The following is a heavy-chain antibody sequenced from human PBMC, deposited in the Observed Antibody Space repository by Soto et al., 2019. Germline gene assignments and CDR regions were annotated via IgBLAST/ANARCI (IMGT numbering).Heavy chain of an antibody. J-gene: IGHJ5*02. Sequence: QVQLVQSGAEVKKPGASVKVSCKASGYTFTSYYMHWVRQAPGQGLEWMGIINPSGGSTSYAQKFQGRVTMTRDTSTSTVYMELSSLRSEDTAVYYCARDRGGLVGMATQRTQGRLNWFDPWGQGTLVTVSS. CDR3: ARDRGGLVGMATQRTQGRLNWFDP. D-gene: IGHD5-12*01. CDR2: INPSGGST. CDR1: GYTFTSYY. V-gene: IGHV1-46*01.